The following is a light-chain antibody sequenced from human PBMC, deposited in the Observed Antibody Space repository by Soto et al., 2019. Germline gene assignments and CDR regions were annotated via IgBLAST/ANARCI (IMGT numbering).Light chain of an antibody. CDR2: GAS. Sequence: EIVLTQSPGTLSLSPGEGATLSCRASQSVSSTYLAWYQQKAGQAPRLLIYGASSRATGIPDRSSGSGSGTDSTLTISRLEPEDFAVYYCQHYVTSLTTFGQGTKVDIK. J-gene: IGKJ1*01. V-gene: IGKV3-20*01. CDR1: QSVSSTY. CDR3: QHYVTSLTT.